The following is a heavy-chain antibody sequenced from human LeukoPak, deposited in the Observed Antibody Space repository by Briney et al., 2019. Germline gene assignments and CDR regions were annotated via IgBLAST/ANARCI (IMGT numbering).Heavy chain of an antibody. J-gene: IGHJ4*02. CDR2: IIPILGIA. V-gene: IGHV1-69*04. CDR3: AREPCSGGSCYPIDY. Sequence: ASVKVSCKASGGTFSSYAISWVRQAPGQGLEWMGRIIPILGIANYAQKFQGRVTITADKSTSTAYMELSSLRSEDTAVYYCAREPCSGGSCYPIDYWGQGTLVTVSS. D-gene: IGHD2-15*01. CDR1: GGTFSSYA.